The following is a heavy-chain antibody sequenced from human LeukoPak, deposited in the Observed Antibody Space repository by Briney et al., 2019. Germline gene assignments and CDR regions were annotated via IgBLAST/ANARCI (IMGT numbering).Heavy chain of an antibody. D-gene: IGHD3-10*01. CDR3: ARVESGGGLLWFGEYFYYYMDV. Sequence: ASVKVSCKASGYTFSAYGISWLRQAPGQGLEWMGWISAYNGNTNFAQKLQGRVSMTTDTFTSTAYMELRSLRSDDTAVYYCARVESGGGLLWFGEYFYYYMDVWGKGTTVTISS. CDR2: ISAYNGNT. V-gene: IGHV1-18*01. CDR1: GYTFSAYG. J-gene: IGHJ6*03.